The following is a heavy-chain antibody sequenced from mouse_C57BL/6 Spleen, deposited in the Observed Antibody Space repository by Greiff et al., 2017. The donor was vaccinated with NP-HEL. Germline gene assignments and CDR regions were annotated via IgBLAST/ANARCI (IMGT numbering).Heavy chain of an antibody. J-gene: IGHJ2*01. V-gene: IGHV1-50*01. D-gene: IGHD2-5*01. CDR2: IDPSDSYT. CDR3: ARSSNYAFDY. Sequence: QVQLQQPGAELVKPGASVKLSCKASGYTFTSYWMQWVKQRPGQGLEWIGEIDPSDSYTNYNQKFKGKATLTVDTSSSTAYMQLSSLTSEDSAVYYCARSSNYAFDYWGQGTTLTVSS. CDR1: GYTFTSYW.